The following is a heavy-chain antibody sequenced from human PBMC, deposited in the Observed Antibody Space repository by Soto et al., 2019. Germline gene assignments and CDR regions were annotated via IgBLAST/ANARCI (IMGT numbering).Heavy chain of an antibody. V-gene: IGHV3-30-3*02. D-gene: IGHD3-22*01. CDR3: AKRFGNGYWSAFDI. Sequence: GGSLRLSCEGSGFTSSSYVMHWVRQAPGKGLEWVALISFDGSKKNYADSVKGRFTISRDNSKKTLSLQMNSLRAEDTAVYYRAKRFGNGYWSAFDIWGQGTMVTVSS. CDR2: ISFDGSKK. J-gene: IGHJ3*02. CDR1: GFTSSSYV.